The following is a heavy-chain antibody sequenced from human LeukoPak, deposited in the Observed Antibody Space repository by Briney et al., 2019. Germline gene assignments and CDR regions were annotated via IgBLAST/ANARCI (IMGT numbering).Heavy chain of an antibody. J-gene: IGHJ4*02. V-gene: IGHV4-4*02. Sequence: SETLSLTCTVSLDSTTSNFWSWVRQSPGKGLEWIGEIHRSGSPNYNPSLQSRVTISIDRSRNQIVLELSSVTAADTAVYYCAREILGGFNPGAYWGQGILVTVSS. CDR3: AREILGGFNPGAY. CDR1: LDSTTSNF. CDR2: IHRSGSP. D-gene: IGHD1-14*01.